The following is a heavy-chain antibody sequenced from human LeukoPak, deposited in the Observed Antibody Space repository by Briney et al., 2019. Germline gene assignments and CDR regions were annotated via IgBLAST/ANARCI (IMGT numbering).Heavy chain of an antibody. Sequence: ASVKVSCKASGYTFTSYGISWVRQAPGQGLEWMGWISAYNGNTNYAQKLQGRVTMTTDTSTSTACMELRSLRSDDTAVYYCARPRTGTTPYYYYYMDVWGKGTTVTVSS. CDR3: ARPRTGTTPYYYYYMDV. D-gene: IGHD1-7*01. J-gene: IGHJ6*03. CDR1: GYTFTSYG. V-gene: IGHV1-18*01. CDR2: ISAYNGNT.